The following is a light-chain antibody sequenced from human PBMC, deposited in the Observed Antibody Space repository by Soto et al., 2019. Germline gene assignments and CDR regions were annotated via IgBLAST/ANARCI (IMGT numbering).Light chain of an antibody. V-gene: IGKV3-11*01. CDR1: EGISSN. CDR2: GAS. Sequence: ELVLTQSPATLSLSPGERATLSCRASEGISSNLAWYQQKHGQAPRLLIHGASNRATGIPARFSGSGSGTEFTLIISSLETEDFAVYYCQQRRNWHPVGGLTFGGGTKVEIK. J-gene: IGKJ4*01. CDR3: QQRRNWHPVGGLT.